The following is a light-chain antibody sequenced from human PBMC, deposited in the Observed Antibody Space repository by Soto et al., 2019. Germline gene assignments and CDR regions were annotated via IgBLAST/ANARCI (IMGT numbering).Light chain of an antibody. J-gene: IGKJ4*01. V-gene: IGKV1D-12*01. CDR2: GAS. Sequence: DIQMIQSPSSVSASVGDRVTVTCRASQGISSWLAWYQQRPGKAPKLLIYGASSLQSGVPSGSSGSRSGKNCALTISSLQQDDFATHNCQQAYCFPLSFGGGTKGEIK. CDR1: QGISSW. CDR3: QQAYCFPLS.